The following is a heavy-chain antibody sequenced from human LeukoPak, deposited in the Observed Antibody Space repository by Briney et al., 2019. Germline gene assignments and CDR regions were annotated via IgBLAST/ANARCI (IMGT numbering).Heavy chain of an antibody. CDR3: ARLVLPYYYGSGSHYFDY. CDR2: IYTSGST. CDR1: GGSISSGSYY. V-gene: IGHV4-61*02. Sequence: SETLSLTCTVSGGSISSGSYYWSWIRQPAGKGLEWIGRIYTSGSTNYNPSLKSRVTISGDTSKNQFSLKLSSVTAADTAVYYCARLVLPYYYGSGSHYFDYWGQGTLVTVSS. D-gene: IGHD3-10*01. J-gene: IGHJ4*02.